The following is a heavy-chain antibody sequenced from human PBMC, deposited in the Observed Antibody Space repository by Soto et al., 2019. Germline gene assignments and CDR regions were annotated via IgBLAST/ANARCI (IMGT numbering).Heavy chain of an antibody. CDR2: TYFRSKWYN. CDR3: AKGDNLGPKTGYAFDP. J-gene: IGHJ4*01. CDR1: GDSVSSNTAC. V-gene: IGHV6-1*01. Sequence: SQTLSLTCAISGDSVSSNTACWNWIRQSPSRGLEWLGRTYFRSKWYNDYAVSVKSRIIINPDTSNNQLSLQLNSVTPEDTAVYFCAKGDNLGPKTGYAFDPWGQGIMVTVSS. D-gene: IGHD5-12*01.